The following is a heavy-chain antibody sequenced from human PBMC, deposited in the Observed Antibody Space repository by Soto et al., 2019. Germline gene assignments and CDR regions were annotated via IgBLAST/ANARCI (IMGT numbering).Heavy chain of an antibody. J-gene: IGHJ4*02. Sequence: QITLKESGPTLVKPTQTLTLTCTFSGFSLSINGVAVGWIRQPPGQALEWLALIYWDDDQRYNPSLKNRLTITQDTSRNQVVLTMTNMDPVDTATYYCAHKRAVSRGFKYLGQGTLVTVSS. V-gene: IGHV2-5*02. D-gene: IGHD1-26*01. CDR3: AHKRAVSRGFKY. CDR1: GFSLSINGVA. CDR2: IYWDDDQ.